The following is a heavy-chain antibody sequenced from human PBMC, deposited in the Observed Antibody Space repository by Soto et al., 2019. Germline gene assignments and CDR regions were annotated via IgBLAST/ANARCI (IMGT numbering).Heavy chain of an antibody. CDR3: ASMIGDPVLSFDS. Sequence: QVQLQESGPGLVKPSETLSLTCTVSGGSISSYYWSWIRQPPGKGLEWIGFIFYSGSTSYNPSLNSRVTISIDTYEYQCSLKLNSVTAADTAVYYCASMIGDPVLSFDSWGQGTLVAVSS. V-gene: IGHV4-59*01. CDR2: IFYSGST. D-gene: IGHD4-17*01. CDR1: GGSISSYY. J-gene: IGHJ5*01.